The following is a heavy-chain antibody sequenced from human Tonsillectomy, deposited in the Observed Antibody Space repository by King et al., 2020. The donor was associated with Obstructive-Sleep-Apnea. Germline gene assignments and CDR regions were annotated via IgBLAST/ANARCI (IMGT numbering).Heavy chain of an antibody. CDR1: GGSISSSNW. J-gene: IGHJ6*02. CDR2: IYHSGST. V-gene: IGHV4-4*02. CDR3: ARAGDWYNYYGMDV. D-gene: IGHD3-9*01. Sequence: HVQLQESGPGLVKPSGTLSLTCAVSGGSISSSNWWSWVRQPPGKGLEWIGEIYHSGSTNYNPSLKSRLTISVDRSKNQFSLKLRSVTAADTAVYYCARAGDWYNYYGMDVWGQGTTVTVSS.